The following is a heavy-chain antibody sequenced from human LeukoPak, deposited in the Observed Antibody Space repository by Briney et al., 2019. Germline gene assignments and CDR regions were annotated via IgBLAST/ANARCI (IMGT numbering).Heavy chain of an antibody. D-gene: IGHD6-19*01. CDR1: GFTFSTYG. CDR3: VRGTSDWIGMDY. Sequence: GRSLRLSCAASGFTFSTYGMHWVRQAPGKGLEWVSRISTDGSGTDYADSVKGRFTISRDNAKNTLYLQMNSLRAEDTAVYYCVRGTSDWIGMDYWGQGTLVTVSS. CDR2: ISTDGSGT. J-gene: IGHJ4*02. V-gene: IGHV3-74*01.